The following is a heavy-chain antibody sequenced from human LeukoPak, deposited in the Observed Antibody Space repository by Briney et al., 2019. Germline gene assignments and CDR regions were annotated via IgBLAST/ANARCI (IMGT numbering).Heavy chain of an antibody. CDR3: AKVVDDYGDYDISYYMDV. V-gene: IGHV3-30*18. J-gene: IGHJ6*03. CDR1: GFTFSSYG. CDR2: ISYDGSNK. Sequence: PGGSLRLSCAASGFTFSSYGMHWVRQAPGKGLEWVAVISYDGSNKYYADSVKGRFTISRDNSKNTLYLQMNSLRAEDTAVYYCAKVVDDYGDYDISYYMDVWGKGTTVTVSS. D-gene: IGHD4-17*01.